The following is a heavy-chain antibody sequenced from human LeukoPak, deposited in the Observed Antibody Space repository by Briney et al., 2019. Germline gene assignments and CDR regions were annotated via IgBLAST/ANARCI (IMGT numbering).Heavy chain of an antibody. V-gene: IGHV1-24*01. Sequence: ASVKVSCKVSGYTLTELSMHWVRQAPGKGLEWMGGFDPEDGETIYAQKFQGRVTMTEDTSTDTAYMELSSLRSEDTAVYYCATTEENQFGFQHWGQGTLVTVSS. D-gene: IGHD1-14*01. CDR3: ATTEENQFGFQH. CDR1: GYTLTELS. J-gene: IGHJ1*01. CDR2: FDPEDGET.